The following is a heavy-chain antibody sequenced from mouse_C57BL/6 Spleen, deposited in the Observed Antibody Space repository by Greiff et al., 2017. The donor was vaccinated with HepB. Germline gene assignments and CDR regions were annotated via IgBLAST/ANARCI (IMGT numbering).Heavy chain of an antibody. J-gene: IGHJ3*01. D-gene: IGHD2-4*01. CDR1: GYTFTDYE. CDR2: IDPETGGT. V-gene: IGHV1-15*01. Sequence: VQLQQSGAELVRPGASVTLSCKASGYTFTDYEMHWVKQTPVHGLEWIGAIDPETGGTAYNQKFKGKAILTADKSSSTAYMELRSLTSEDSAVYYCTSGDYEGTWFAYWGQGTLVTVSA. CDR3: TSGDYEGTWFAY.